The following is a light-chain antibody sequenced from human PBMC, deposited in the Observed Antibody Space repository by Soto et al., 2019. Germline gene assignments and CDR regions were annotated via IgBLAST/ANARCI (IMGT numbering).Light chain of an antibody. J-gene: IGLJ3*02. CDR1: SRDVGGYTH. V-gene: IGLV2-14*01. CDR2: EVF. Sequence: QSALTQPASVSGSPGQSITISCTGTSRDVGGYTHVSWYQQHPGKAPKLLIYEVFNWPSGISNRFSASKSGNTASLTISGLQAEDEADYYCSSYTTSTTWVFGGGTQLTVL. CDR3: SSYTTSTTWV.